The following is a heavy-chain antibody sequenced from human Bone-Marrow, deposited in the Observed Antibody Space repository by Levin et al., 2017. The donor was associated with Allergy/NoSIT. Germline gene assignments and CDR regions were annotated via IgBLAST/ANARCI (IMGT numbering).Heavy chain of an antibody. V-gene: IGHV3-30*18. CDR3: AKDRGGGRIASYNDALDI. J-gene: IGHJ3*02. CDR1: GVSFSYYA. D-gene: IGHD6-13*01. Sequence: PGGSLRLSCEASGVSFSYYAMHWVRQAPGKGLEWVANIAYDGSDQYYGDSVRGRFTISRDNSKNTLYLQMDSLRVEDTAMYYCAKDRGGGRIASYNDALDIWGQGTMVTVSS. CDR2: IAYDGSDQ.